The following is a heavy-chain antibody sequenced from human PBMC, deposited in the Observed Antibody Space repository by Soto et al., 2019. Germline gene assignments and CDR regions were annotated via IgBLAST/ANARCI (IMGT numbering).Heavy chain of an antibody. D-gene: IGHD2-2*01. V-gene: IGHV1-69*06. Sequence: SVKVSCKASGGTFSSYAISWVRQAPGQGLEWMGGIIPIFGTANYAQKFQGRVTITADKSTSTAYMELSSLRSEDTAAYYCARAGSSTHHYYYYGMDVWGQGTTVTVSS. J-gene: IGHJ6*02. CDR2: IIPIFGTA. CDR3: ARAGSSTHHYYYYGMDV. CDR1: GGTFSSYA.